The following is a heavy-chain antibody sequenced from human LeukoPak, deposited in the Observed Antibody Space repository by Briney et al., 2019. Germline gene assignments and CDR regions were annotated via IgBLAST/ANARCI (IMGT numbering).Heavy chain of an antibody. CDR1: GYTFTSYA. CDR3: ARDFYGGNSGSPFYYYYGMDV. V-gene: IGHV7-4-1*02. CDR2: INTNTGNP. Sequence: GASVKVSCKASGYTFTSYAMNWVRQAPGQGLEWMGWINTNTGNPTYAQGFTGRFVFSLDTSVSTAYLQISSLKAEDTAVYYCARDFYGGNSGSPFYYYYGMDVWGQGTTVTVSS. J-gene: IGHJ6*02. D-gene: IGHD4-23*01.